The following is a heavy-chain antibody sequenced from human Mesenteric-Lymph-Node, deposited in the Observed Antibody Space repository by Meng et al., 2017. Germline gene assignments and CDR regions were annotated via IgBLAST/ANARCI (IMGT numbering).Heavy chain of an antibody. CDR1: GGSISSSSYY. CDR2: IYYSGST. CDR3: ARGTKDTYYYDSSGYYPRFYY. D-gene: IGHD3-22*01. J-gene: IGHJ4*02. V-gene: IGHV4-39*07. Sequence: ESLKISCTVSGGSISSSSYYWGWIRQPPGKGLEWIGSIYYSGSTYYNPSLKSRVTISVDTSKNQFSLKLSSVTAADTAVYYCARGTKDTYYYDSSGYYPRFYYWGQGTLVTVSS.